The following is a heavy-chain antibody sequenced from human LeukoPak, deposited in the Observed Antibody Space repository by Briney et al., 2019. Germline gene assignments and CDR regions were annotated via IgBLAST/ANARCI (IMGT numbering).Heavy chain of an antibody. D-gene: IGHD4-17*01. J-gene: IGHJ4*02. Sequence: GESLNISCKASGYNFTNYWIGWVRQMPGKGLEWMTIIYPGDSEIRYSPSLQGHVTISADKSIGTMYMQWSSLRASDTAMYYCARALRTGQGDYVPVLWGQGTLVIVSS. V-gene: IGHV5-51*01. CDR3: ARALRTGQGDYVPVL. CDR1: GYNFTNYW. CDR2: IYPGDSEI.